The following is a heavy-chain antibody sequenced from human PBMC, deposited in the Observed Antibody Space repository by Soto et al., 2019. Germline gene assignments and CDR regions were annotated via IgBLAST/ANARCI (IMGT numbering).Heavy chain of an antibody. CDR1: GYTFTTSG. CDR3: ARQGSWQYYFYGLDV. Sequence: QVQLVQSGPEVRKPGASVKVSCEASGYTFTTSGISWVRQVPGQGLEWMGWISTYNGDTNSAQNFQGRVLMTADTSTGTAYMALMSLKSDDTAVYYCARQGSWQYYFYGLDVWGQGTTVTVSS. J-gene: IGHJ6*02. V-gene: IGHV1-18*01. CDR2: ISTYNGDT. D-gene: IGHD1-26*01.